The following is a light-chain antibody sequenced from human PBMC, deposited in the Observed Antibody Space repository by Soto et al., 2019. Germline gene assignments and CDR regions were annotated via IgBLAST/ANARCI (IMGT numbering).Light chain of an antibody. J-gene: IGKJ1*01. CDR2: AVS. V-gene: IGKV2D-29*01. CDR1: QSLLHSDGKTY. CDR3: MQSIQLART. Sequence: DIVMTQTPLSLSVTPGQPASISCKSSQSLLHSDGKTYLYWYLQRSGQPPQLLIHAVSNRFSGMPDRFRGSGSGTDFTLEISRVEAEDVGIYYRMQSIQLARTFGQGTKGEIK.